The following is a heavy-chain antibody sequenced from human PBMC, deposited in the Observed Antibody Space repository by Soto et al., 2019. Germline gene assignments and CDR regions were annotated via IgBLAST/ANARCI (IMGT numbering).Heavy chain of an antibody. CDR3: VTAVRGYNANGDL. D-gene: IGHD5-12*01. CDR1: GFTFSSYW. CDR2: IKADGTEK. Sequence: GGSLRLSCVGSGFTFSSYWMGWVRQTPGKGLEWVATIKADGTEKYYVDSVKDRFTFSRDNAKTSVYLEMNSLRAEDTAVYYCVTAVRGYNANGDLWGQGTTVTVSS. V-gene: IGHV3-7*03. J-gene: IGHJ6*02.